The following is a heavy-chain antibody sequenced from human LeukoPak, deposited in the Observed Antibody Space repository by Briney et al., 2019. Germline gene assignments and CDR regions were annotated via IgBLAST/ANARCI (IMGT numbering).Heavy chain of an antibody. Sequence: GGSLRLSCAASGFTFSSYAMSWVRQAPGKGLEWVSAISGSGGSTYYADSVKGRFTISRDNSKNTLYLQINSLRAEDTAVYYCATEITMVRGTYYFDYWGQGTLVTVSS. CDR3: ATEITMVRGTYYFDY. CDR2: ISGSGGST. D-gene: IGHD3-10*01. CDR1: GFTFSSYA. J-gene: IGHJ4*02. V-gene: IGHV3-23*01.